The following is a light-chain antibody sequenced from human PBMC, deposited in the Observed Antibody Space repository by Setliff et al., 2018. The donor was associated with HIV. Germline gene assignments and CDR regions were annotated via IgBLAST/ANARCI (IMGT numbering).Light chain of an antibody. CDR1: QSVTSNS. CDR2: GAS. J-gene: IGKJ3*01. Sequence: LSPGERASLSCRASQSVTSNSLAWYQQTPGQAPRLLLHGASTRAPGIPDRFRGSGSGTDFTLTISRLEPEDFAVYYCQQYGMSPFTFGPGTKVDIK. V-gene: IGKV3-20*01. CDR3: QQYGMSPFT.